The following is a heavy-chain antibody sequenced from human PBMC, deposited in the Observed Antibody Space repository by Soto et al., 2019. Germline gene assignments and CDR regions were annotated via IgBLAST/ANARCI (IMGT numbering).Heavy chain of an antibody. V-gene: IGHV4-61*01. CDR2: IYNNGNT. J-gene: IGHJ4*02. D-gene: IGHD7-27*01. CDR3: SRTVMPVGNLAAFDH. Sequence: SETLSLTCNVSGGSVSSVKYFWSWIRQPPGKGLEWIAYIYNNGNTNYNPSLKSRATISVDTSKNQYSLKLTSVTAADPGVYFCSRTVMPVGNLAAFDHWGQGVLVTVSS. CDR1: GGSVSSVKYF.